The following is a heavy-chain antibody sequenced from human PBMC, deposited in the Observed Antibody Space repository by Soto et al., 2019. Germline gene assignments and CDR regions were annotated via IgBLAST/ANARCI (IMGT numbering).Heavy chain of an antibody. CDR1: GYIFTSYY. CDR2: IDVQNGNT. Sequence: QVQLVQSGAEVEKPGASVKISCKASGYIFTSYYIHWVRQAPGEGLEWMGMIDVQNGNTNDAQNFRARVSMTRDTSTSTVYMELFSLRSEDTAVYYCAREPPGATAGFAYWGHGTLVTVSS. CDR3: AREPPGATAGFAY. V-gene: IGHV1-46*01. D-gene: IGHD6-13*01. J-gene: IGHJ4*01.